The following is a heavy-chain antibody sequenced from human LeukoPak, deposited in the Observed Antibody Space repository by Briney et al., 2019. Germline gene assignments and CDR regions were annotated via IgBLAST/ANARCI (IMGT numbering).Heavy chain of an antibody. V-gene: IGHV5-51*01. CDR1: EYSFTSYL. D-gene: IGHD2-15*01. Sequence: GESRNFSCKGSEYSFTSYLIGWVRHMARKGLEWMGIIYPSEADTRYSTSFQGQVTISADKSISTAYLQWSSLKASDTAMYYCARVPYCMGGSCLDNWFAPWGQGTPVTVSS. CDR3: ARVPYCMGGSCLDNWFAP. CDR2: IYPSEADT. J-gene: IGHJ5*02.